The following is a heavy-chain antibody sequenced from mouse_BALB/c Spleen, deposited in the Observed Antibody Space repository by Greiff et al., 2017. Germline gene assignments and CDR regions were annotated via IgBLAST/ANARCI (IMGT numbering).Heavy chain of an antibody. V-gene: IGHV5-6-5*01. CDR2: ISSGGST. Sequence: EVQVVESGGGLVKPGGSLKLSCAASGFTFSSYAMSWVRQTPEKRLEWVASISSGGSTYYPDSVKGRFTISRDNARNILYLQMSSLRSEDTAMYYCARDYGNDYWGQGTTLTVSS. D-gene: IGHD2-1*01. CDR1: GFTFSSYA. CDR3: ARDYGNDY. J-gene: IGHJ2*01.